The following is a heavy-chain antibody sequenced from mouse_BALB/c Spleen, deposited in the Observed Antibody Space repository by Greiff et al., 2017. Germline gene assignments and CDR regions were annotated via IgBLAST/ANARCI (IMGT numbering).Heavy chain of an antibody. J-gene: IGHJ3*01. V-gene: IGHV3-8*02. Sequence: EVMLVESGPSLVKPSQTLSLTCSVTGDSITSGYWNWIRKFPGNKLEYMGYISYSGSTYYNPSLKSRISITRDTSKNQYYLQLNSVTTEDTATYYCARLGDSSGYVPYWGQGTLVTVSA. CDR2: ISYSGST. CDR3: ARLGDSSGYVPY. CDR1: GDSITSGY. D-gene: IGHD3-2*01.